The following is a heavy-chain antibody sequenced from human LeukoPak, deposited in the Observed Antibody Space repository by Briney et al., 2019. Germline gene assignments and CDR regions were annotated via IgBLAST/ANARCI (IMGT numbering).Heavy chain of an antibody. CDR1: GFTVGNNY. Sequence: GGSLRLSCAASGFTVGNNYMTWVRQAPGKGLEWVSLIYSSAVTDYADSVKGRFTISVDNSKNMMYLQMNSLRAEDTAVYYCARGFCSGGTCFDYWGQGTLVTVSS. CDR2: IYSSAVT. D-gene: IGHD2-15*01. CDR3: ARGFCSGGTCFDY. V-gene: IGHV3-53*01. J-gene: IGHJ4*02.